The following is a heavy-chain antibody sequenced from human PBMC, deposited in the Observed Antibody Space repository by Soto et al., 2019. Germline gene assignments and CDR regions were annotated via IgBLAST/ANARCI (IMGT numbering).Heavy chain of an antibody. CDR3: ARGPTTNEPFP. J-gene: IGHJ5*02. D-gene: IGHD2-8*01. CDR2: ISYDGSNK. V-gene: IGHV3-30-3*01. Sequence: GGSLRLSCAASGFTFSSYAMHWVRQAPGKGLEWVAVISYDGSNKYYADSVKGRFTISRDNSKNTLYLQMNSLRAEDTAVYYCARGPTTNEPFPWDQGTLVTVSS. CDR1: GFTFSSYA.